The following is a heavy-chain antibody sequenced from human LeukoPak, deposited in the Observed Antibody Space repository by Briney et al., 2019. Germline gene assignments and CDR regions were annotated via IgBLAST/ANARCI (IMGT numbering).Heavy chain of an antibody. CDR3: ARGQPYYDILTGYSETSFDY. D-gene: IGHD3-9*01. V-gene: IGHV1-18*01. Sequence: ASVKVSCKASGYTFTSYGISWVRQAPGQGLEWMGWISAYNGNTNYAQKLQGRVTMTTDTSTSTAYMELRSLRSDDTAVYYCARGQPYYDILTGYSETSFDYWGQGTLVTVSS. CDR2: ISAYNGNT. J-gene: IGHJ4*02. CDR1: GYTFTSYG.